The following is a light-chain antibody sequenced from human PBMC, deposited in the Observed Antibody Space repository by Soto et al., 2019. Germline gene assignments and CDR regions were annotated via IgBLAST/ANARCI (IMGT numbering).Light chain of an antibody. CDR1: QSVSSSY. CDR2: DTS. V-gene: IGKV3-20*01. CDR3: HQYSGPPYT. Sequence: EIVLTQSPGTLSLSPGERDTLSCRASQSVSSSYLGWFQQRPGQAPRLLIYDTSNRATGIPDRFSGSGSGTDFTLTISRLEPEDFAVYYCHQYSGPPYTVGQGTKLEIK. J-gene: IGKJ2*01.